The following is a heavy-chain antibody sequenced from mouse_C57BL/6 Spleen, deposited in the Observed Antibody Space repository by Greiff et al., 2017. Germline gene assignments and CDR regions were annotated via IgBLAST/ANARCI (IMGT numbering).Heavy chain of an antibody. D-gene: IGHD3-2*02. J-gene: IGHJ4*01. V-gene: IGHV14-4*01. CDR2: IDPENGDT. Sequence: VQLQQSGAELVRPGASVKLSCTASGFNITDDYMHWVKQRPEQGLEWIGWIDPENGDTEYASKFQGKATITADTSSNTAYLQLSSLTSEDTAVYYCTTYLRTAQAPYYDAMDYWGQGTSVTVSS. CDR3: TTYLRTAQAPYYDAMDY. CDR1: GFNITDDY.